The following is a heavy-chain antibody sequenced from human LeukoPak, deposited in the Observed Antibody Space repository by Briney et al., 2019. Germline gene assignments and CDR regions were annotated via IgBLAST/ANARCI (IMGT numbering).Heavy chain of an antibody. V-gene: IGHV3-23*01. Sequence: GGSLRLSCTASGFTFSSYAMSWVRQAPGKGLEWVSAISGSGGSTYYADSVKRRFTISRDNSKNTVYVQMHSLRPEDTAVYYFAKRRGLELLSYCYLDVWGKGTTVTVSS. J-gene: IGHJ6*03. CDR1: GFTFSSYA. CDR3: AKRRGLELLSYCYLDV. D-gene: IGHD1-7*01. CDR2: ISGSGGST.